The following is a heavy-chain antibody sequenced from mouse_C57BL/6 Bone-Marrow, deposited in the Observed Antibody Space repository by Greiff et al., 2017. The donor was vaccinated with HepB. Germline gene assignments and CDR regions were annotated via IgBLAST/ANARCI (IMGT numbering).Heavy chain of an antibody. Sequence: VQLQQSGPELVKPGASVKIPCKASGYTFTDYNMDWVKQSHGKSLEWIGDINPNNGGTIYNQKFKGKATLTVDKSSSTAYMELRSLTSEDTAVYYCARGWVYYDYPYYFDYWGQGTTLTVSS. CDR2: INPNNGGT. J-gene: IGHJ2*01. CDR1: GYTFTDYN. D-gene: IGHD2-4*01. V-gene: IGHV1-18*01. CDR3: ARGWVYYDYPYYFDY.